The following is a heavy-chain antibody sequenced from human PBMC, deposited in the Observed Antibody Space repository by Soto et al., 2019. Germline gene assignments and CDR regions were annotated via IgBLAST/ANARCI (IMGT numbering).Heavy chain of an antibody. Sequence: ASVKVSCKVSGCTLTELSMHWVRQAPGKGLEWMGGFDPEDGETIYAQKFQGRVTMTEDTSTDTAYMELSSLRSEDTAVYYCATDSGVATNAYYYYYYMDVWGKGTTVTVSS. CDR2: FDPEDGET. CDR1: GCTLTELS. V-gene: IGHV1-24*01. CDR3: ATDSGVATNAYYYYYYMDV. J-gene: IGHJ6*03. D-gene: IGHD5-12*01.